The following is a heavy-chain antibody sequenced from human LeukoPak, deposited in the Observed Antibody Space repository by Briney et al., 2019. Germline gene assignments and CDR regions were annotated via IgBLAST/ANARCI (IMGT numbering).Heavy chain of an antibody. CDR3: ATETNGRHYDY. CDR1: GVTFSTSG. V-gene: IGHV3-21*06. D-gene: IGHD1-14*01. J-gene: IGHJ4*02. CDR2: IGPTGSDR. Sequence: GGSLRLSCTDSGVTFSTSGVNWVRQAPGKGLEWVASIGPTGSDRYHADSIKARFTISRDNANNFLYLQMNSLRAEDTAVYYCATETNGRHYDYWGQGTLLTVSS.